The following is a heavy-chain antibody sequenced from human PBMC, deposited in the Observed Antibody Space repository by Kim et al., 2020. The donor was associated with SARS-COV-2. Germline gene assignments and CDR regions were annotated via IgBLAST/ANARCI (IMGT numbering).Heavy chain of an antibody. CDR3: ARERAAAASYGMDV. J-gene: IGHJ6*02. D-gene: IGHD6-13*01. CDR2: INPNSGGT. V-gene: IGHV1-2*04. Sequence: ASVKVSCKASGYTFTGYYMHWVRQAPGQGLEWMGWINPNSGGTNYAQKFQGWVTMTRDTSISTAYMELSRLRSDDTAVYYCARERAAAASYGMDVWGQGTTVTVSS. CDR1: GYTFTGYY.